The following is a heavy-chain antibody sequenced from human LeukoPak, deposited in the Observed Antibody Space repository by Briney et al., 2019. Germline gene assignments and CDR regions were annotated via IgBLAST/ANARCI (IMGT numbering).Heavy chain of an antibody. J-gene: IGHJ4*02. CDR2: IIPIFGTP. D-gene: IGHD3-22*01. V-gene: IGHV1-69*13. CDR1: GGTFIRYT. CDR3: ARESPYDSSVDY. Sequence: SVTVSFKASGGTFIRYTVSWVRQAPGQGLEWMGGIIPIFGTPNYAQKFQGRVTITADESTSTAYMELSSLRSEDTAVYYCARESPYDSSVDYWGQGTLVTVSS.